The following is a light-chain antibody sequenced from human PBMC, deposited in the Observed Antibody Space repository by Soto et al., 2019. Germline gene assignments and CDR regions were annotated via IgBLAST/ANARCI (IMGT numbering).Light chain of an antibody. J-gene: IGLJ1*01. CDR3: RSYTSSSTYV. CDR1: SRDVEGYNY. V-gene: IGLV2-14*01. Sequence: QAALTQRASVSWSRGQSITISCTGTSRDVEGYNYVSWYQQHPGKAPKLMIYEVSNRPSGVSNRFSGSKSGNTASLTISGLQAADEAAYYCRSYTSSSTYVFGTGTKVTVL. CDR2: EVS.